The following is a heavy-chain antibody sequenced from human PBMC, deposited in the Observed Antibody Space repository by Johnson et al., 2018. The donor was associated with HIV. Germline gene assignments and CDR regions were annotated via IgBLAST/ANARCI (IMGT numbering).Heavy chain of an antibody. CDR3: ARALVDYVQGAFDI. D-gene: IGHD4-17*01. CDR2: ISYDGSNK. CDR1: GFTFSSYA. J-gene: IGHJ3*02. Sequence: QVQLVESGGGVVQPGRSLRLSCAASGFTFSSYAMHWVRQAPGKGLEWVAVISYDGSNKYYADSVKGRFTISRDNSKNTLYLQMNSLRAEDTALYYCARALVDYVQGAFDIWGQGTMVTVSS. V-gene: IGHV3-30-3*01.